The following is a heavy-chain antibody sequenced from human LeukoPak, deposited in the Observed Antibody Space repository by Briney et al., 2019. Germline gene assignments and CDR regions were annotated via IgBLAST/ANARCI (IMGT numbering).Heavy chain of an antibody. V-gene: IGHV3-48*03. CDR2: ISSSGSTI. Sequence: QPGGSLRLSCAASGFTFSSYEMNWVRQAPGKGLEWVSYISSSGSTIYYADSVKGRFTISRDNAKNSLYLQTNSLRAEDTAVYYCARADYGSGSPPFDYWGQGTLVTVSS. D-gene: IGHD3-10*01. CDR3: ARADYGSGSPPFDY. J-gene: IGHJ4*02. CDR1: GFTFSSYE.